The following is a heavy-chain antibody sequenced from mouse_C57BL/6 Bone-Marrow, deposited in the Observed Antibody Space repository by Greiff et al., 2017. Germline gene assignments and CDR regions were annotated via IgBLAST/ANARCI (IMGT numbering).Heavy chain of an antibody. CDR1: GYTFTSYW. CDR2: IDPSDSYT. V-gene: IGHV1-50*01. Sequence: QVQLQQPGAELVKPGASVKLSCKASGYTFTSYWMQWVKQRPGQGLEWIGGIDPSDSYTNYNQKFKGKATLTVDTSSSTAFMQLSSLTSEDSAVYYCASGVGYFDYWGQGTTLTVSS. CDR3: ASGVGYFDY. J-gene: IGHJ2*01.